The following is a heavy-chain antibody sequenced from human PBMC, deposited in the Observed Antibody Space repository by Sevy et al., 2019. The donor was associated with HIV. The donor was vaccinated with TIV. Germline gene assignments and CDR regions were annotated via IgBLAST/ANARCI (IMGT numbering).Heavy chain of an antibody. CDR1: GFTFSSYW. D-gene: IGHD3-22*01. CDR2: IKQDMSEK. V-gene: IGHV3-7*03. Sequence: GGSLRLSCAASGFTFSSYWMTWVRQAPGKGLEWVANIKQDMSEKYYADSVKGRFTISRDNSKNTLSLQMNSLRAEDTAVYYCAKESPGYNYDSSGSLDYWGQGTLVTVSS. CDR3: AKESPGYNYDSSGSLDY. J-gene: IGHJ4*02.